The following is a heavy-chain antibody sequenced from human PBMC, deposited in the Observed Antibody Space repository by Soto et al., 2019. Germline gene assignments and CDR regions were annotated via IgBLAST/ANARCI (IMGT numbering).Heavy chain of an antibody. J-gene: IGHJ5*02. D-gene: IGHD2-8*02. CDR3: ARHEGWTGPDQ. CDR2: IFHDGNT. CDR1: GASIGSRGW. Sequence: SETLSLTCAVSGASIGSRGWWSWVRQPPGKGLEWIAEIFHDGNTNYSPSLKSRVTISVDKSQNQFSLNVYAVTAADTAVYYCARHEGWTGPDQWGQGTLVTVSS. V-gene: IGHV4-4*02.